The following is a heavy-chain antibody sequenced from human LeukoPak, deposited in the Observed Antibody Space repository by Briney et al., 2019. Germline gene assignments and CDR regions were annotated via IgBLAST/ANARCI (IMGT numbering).Heavy chain of an antibody. Sequence: TSVKLSCKAAGYTVTGYYMHWVRQAPGQGLEWMGWINPNSGDTNYSKKFQVRVTMTRVTSISTAYMELSRLRSDDTVVYYCARDGLGGYCSGGSCYSYYYMDVWGKGTTVTVSS. CDR1: GYTVTGYY. D-gene: IGHD2-15*01. CDR3: ARDGLGGYCSGGSCYSYYYMDV. CDR2: INPNSGDT. V-gene: IGHV1-2*02. J-gene: IGHJ6*03.